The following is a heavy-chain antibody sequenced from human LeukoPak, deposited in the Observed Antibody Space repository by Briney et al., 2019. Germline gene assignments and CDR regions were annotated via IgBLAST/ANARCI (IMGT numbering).Heavy chain of an antibody. J-gene: IGHJ4*02. Sequence: ASVKVSCKVSGYTVTDLSMHWVRQAPGKGLEWMGGLDPEDGETIYAQKFQGRVTMTEDTSTDTAYMELSSLRSEDTAVYYCATDMIAVAGFPRDYWGQGTLVTVSS. V-gene: IGHV1-24*01. D-gene: IGHD6-19*01. CDR3: ATDMIAVAGFPRDY. CDR1: GYTVTDLS. CDR2: LDPEDGET.